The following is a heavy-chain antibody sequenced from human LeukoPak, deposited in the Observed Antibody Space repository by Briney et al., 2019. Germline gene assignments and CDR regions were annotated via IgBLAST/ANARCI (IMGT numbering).Heavy chain of an antibody. J-gene: IGHJ4*02. CDR3: ARRGIAAASHFDY. Sequence: ASVKVSCKTSGYTFNNFGITWVRQAPGQGLEWMGWISGYNGNTKYAQSLQGRVTMTTDTSTSTAHMELRSLRSDDTAVYYCARRGIAAASHFDYWGQGTLVTVSS. V-gene: IGHV1-18*01. CDR1: GYTFNNFG. D-gene: IGHD6-13*01. CDR2: ISGYNGNT.